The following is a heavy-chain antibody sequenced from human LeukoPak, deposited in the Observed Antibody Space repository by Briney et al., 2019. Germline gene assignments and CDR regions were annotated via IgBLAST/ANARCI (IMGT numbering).Heavy chain of an antibody. Sequence: SETLSLTCTVSGGSISSSSYYWGWIRQPPGKWLEWIGRIYTSGSTNYNPSLKSRVTMSVDTSKNQFSLKLSSVTAADTAVYYCASSAIAAAAPFDPWGQGTLVTVSP. CDR1: GGSISSSSYY. CDR2: IYTSGST. D-gene: IGHD6-13*01. CDR3: ASSAIAAAAPFDP. V-gene: IGHV4-39*07. J-gene: IGHJ5*02.